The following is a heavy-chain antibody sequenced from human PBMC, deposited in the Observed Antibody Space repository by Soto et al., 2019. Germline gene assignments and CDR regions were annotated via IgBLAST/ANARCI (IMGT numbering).Heavy chain of an antibody. V-gene: IGHV3-15*07. CDR1: GFTFSNAW. CDR2: VKSKSDGGTT. CDR3: STGPLDY. J-gene: IGHJ4*02. Sequence: GGSLRLSCAASGFTFSNAWMNWVRQAPGKGLEWVGHVKSKSDGGTTDYAAPVKGRFTISRDDSKNTLYLEMNSLNTEDTAVYYCSTGPLDYWGQGALVTVSS.